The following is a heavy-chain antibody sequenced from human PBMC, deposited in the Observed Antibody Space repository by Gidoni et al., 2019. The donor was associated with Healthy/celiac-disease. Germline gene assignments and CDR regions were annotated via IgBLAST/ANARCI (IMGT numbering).Heavy chain of an antibody. D-gene: IGHD3-22*01. V-gene: IGHV1-3*01. CDR3: ARSSSTYYYDSSGWYYFDY. J-gene: IGHJ4*02. CDR2: INAGNGNT. Sequence: QVQLVQSGAEVQKPGASVKVSCKASGYTFTSYALHWVRPAPGQRLEWMGWINAGNGNTKYSQKFQGRVTITRDTSASTAYMELSSLRSEDTAVYYCARSSSTYYYDSSGWYYFDYWGQGTLVTVSS. CDR1: GYTFTSYA.